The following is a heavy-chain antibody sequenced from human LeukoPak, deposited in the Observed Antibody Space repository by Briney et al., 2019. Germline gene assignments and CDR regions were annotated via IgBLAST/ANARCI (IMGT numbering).Heavy chain of an antibody. CDR2: IIPIFGTA. CDR3: ARDSEDFNGFDP. V-gene: IGHV1-69*01. D-gene: IGHD2/OR15-2a*01. Sequence: SVKVSCKASGGTFSSYAISWVRQAPGQGLEWMGWIIPIFGTANYAQKFQGRVTITSDESTSTAYMELSSLRSEDTAVYYCARDSEDFNGFDPWGQGTLVTVSS. J-gene: IGHJ5*02. CDR1: GGTFSSYA.